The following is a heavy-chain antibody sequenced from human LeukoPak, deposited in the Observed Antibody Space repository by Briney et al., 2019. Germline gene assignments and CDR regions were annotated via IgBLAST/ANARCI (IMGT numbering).Heavy chain of an antibody. V-gene: IGHV3-33*01. D-gene: IGHD6-13*01. CDR3: ARDQRVAYSSSWYGGAFDI. CDR1: GFTFSSYG. J-gene: IGHJ3*02. Sequence: GGSLRLSCAASGFTFSSYGMHWVRQAPGKGLEWVAVIWYDGSNKYYADSVKGRFTISRDNSKNTLYLQMNSLRAEDTAVYYCARDQRVAYSSSWYGGAFDIWGQGTMVTLSS. CDR2: IWYDGSNK.